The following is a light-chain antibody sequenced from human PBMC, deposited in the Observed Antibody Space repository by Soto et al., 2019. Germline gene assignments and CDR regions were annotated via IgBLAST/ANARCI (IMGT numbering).Light chain of an antibody. Sequence: DIQMTQSPSSLSASVGDRVTITCQASQDISNYLNWYQQKPGKAPKLLIYDASNLETGVPPRFIGSGSGTDFTFTISSLQPEDIATYYCQQYDKLPFTFGPGTKVDIK. V-gene: IGKV1-33*01. CDR2: DAS. CDR3: QQYDKLPFT. CDR1: QDISNY. J-gene: IGKJ3*01.